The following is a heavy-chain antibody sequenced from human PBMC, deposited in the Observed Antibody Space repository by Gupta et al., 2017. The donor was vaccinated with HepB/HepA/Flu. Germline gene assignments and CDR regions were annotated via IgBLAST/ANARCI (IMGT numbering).Heavy chain of an antibody. D-gene: IGHD5-12*01. CDR1: SKSLSGFF. J-gene: IGHJ5*01. CDR3: ARGPGSGYSGFDS. Sequence: GAGLLQPSETLSLTCGVSSKSLSGFFWRWIRLVPGKGLEWIGEINSVEEAKYHPSFMSRAVLSIDTSKGEFSLKLASMTAADTAKYYCARGPGSGYSGFDSWGQGIQVTVSS. CDR2: INSVEEA. V-gene: IGHV4-34*01.